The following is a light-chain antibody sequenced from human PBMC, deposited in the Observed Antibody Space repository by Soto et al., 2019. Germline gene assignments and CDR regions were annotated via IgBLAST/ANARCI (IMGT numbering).Light chain of an antibody. CDR2: EAS. CDR3: SLYTSENTYV. J-gene: IGLJ1*01. CDR1: STDFVSYNR. V-gene: IGLV2-18*01. Sequence: QSALTQPPSVSGSPGQSVTISCTGTSTDFVSYNRVSWYQQPPGTAPKLIIYEASNRPSGVPDRFSGSKSGNMASLTISGLQAADEADYYCSLYTSENTYVFGTGTKLTVL.